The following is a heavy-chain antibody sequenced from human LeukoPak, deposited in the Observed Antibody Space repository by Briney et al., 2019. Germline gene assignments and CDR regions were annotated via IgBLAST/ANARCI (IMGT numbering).Heavy chain of an antibody. CDR3: ASGTDSRKSGY. Sequence: SETLSLTCAVSDDSLSGHYWGWIRQPPGKGLEWIGEIHAIEGTNYNPSLRSRVTVSLDTSKNQFSLKMTSVTAADTAVYYCASGTDSRKSGYWGQGTLVTVSS. CDR2: IHAIEGT. CDR1: DDSLSGHY. J-gene: IGHJ4*02. V-gene: IGHV4-34*01. D-gene: IGHD3-22*01.